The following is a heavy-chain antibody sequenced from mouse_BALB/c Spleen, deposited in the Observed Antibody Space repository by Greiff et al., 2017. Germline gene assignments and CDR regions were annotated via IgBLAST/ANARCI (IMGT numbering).Heavy chain of an antibody. CDR3: ARDYYGSSFYAMDY. CDR2: ISSGGSYT. D-gene: IGHD1-1*01. J-gene: IGHJ4*01. V-gene: IGHV5-9-1*01. Sequence: EVMLVESGGGLVKPGGSLKLSCAASGFTFSSYAMSWVRQTPEKRLEWVATISSGGSYTYYPDSVKGRFTISRDNAKNTLYLEMSSLRSENTAMYYCARDYYGSSFYAMDYGGQGTTVTVSS. CDR1: GFTFSSYA.